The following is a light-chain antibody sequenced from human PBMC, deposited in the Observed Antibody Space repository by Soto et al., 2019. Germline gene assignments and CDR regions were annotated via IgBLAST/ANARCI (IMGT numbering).Light chain of an antibody. J-gene: IGKJ4*01. V-gene: IGKV1-33*01. CDR1: QDISSY. CDR3: QQYDNLPLT. CDR2: DAS. Sequence: DIQMTQSPSSLSASVGDRVTITGEASQDISSYLNWYQQKPGKAPKLLIYDASNLETGVPSRFSGSGSGTDFAFTISSLQPEDIATYYCQQYDNLPLTFGGGTKVDIK.